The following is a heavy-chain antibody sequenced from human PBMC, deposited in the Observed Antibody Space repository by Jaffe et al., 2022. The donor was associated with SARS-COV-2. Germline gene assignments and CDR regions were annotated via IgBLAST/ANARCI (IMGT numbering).Heavy chain of an antibody. V-gene: IGHV3-33*03. J-gene: IGHJ4*02. CDR3: ATLVGSNAFDY. CDR2: IRNDGTNK. CDR1: GFTFSNYA. Sequence: QVQLVESGGGVVQPGRSLRLSCAASGFTFSNYAMHWVRQAPGKGLEWVAVIRNDGTNKYYADSVKGRFTISRDNSKNMLYLQMNSLRAEDTAVYYCATLVGSNAFDYWGLGTLVTVSS. D-gene: IGHD2-8*01.